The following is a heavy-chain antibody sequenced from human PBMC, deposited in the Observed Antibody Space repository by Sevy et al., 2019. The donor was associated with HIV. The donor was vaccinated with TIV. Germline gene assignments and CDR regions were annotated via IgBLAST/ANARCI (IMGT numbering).Heavy chain of an antibody. V-gene: IGHV4-39*01. Sequence: SETLSLTCTVSGDSISYSSYYWGWIRQPPGKGLEWIGSIFYSGNTYYNPSLKSPVTISVDTSNNQFSLRMSSVTAADTAVFFCVRHFHRALYSGPDYWGQGTLVTVSS. CDR2: IFYSGNT. J-gene: IGHJ4*02. D-gene: IGHD2-15*01. CDR3: VRHFHRALYSGPDY. CDR1: GDSISYSSYY.